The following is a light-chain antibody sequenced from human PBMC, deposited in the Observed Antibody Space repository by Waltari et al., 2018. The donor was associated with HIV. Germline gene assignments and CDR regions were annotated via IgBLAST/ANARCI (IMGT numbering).Light chain of an antibody. CDR1: QTVFYSSNNKNY. V-gene: IGKV4-1*01. J-gene: IGKJ4*01. Sequence: DIVMTQSPDSLAVSLGERATIDSPSTQTVFYSSNNKNYLAWYQQRPGQPPKLLIYWASTRESGVPDRFSGSGSGTDFTLTISSLQAEDVAVYYCQQYFNAPLTFGGGTKVEIK. CDR2: WAS. CDR3: QQYFNAPLT.